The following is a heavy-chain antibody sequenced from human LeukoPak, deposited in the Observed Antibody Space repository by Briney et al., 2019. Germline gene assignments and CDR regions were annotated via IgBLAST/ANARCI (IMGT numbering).Heavy chain of an antibody. CDR2: INWNGGST. D-gene: IGHD2-15*01. V-gene: IGHV3-20*04. Sequence: PGGSLRLSCAASGFTFDDYGMSWDRHAPGKGLEWVSGINWNGGSTGYADSVKGRFTISRDNAKNSLYLQMNSLRAEDTALYYCARDLGRITLSGFNYWGQGTLVTVSS. CDR3: ARDLGRITLSGFNY. J-gene: IGHJ4*02. CDR1: GFTFDDYG.